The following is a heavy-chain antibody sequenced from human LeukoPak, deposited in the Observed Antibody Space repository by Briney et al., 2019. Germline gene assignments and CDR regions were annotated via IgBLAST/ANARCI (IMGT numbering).Heavy chain of an antibody. CDR3: AKDGDRTAVAAIDY. J-gene: IGHJ4*02. V-gene: IGHV3-30*18. CDR2: ISYDGSNK. Sequence: GRSLRLSCAASGFTFSSYGMHWVRQAPGKGLEWVAVISYDGSNKYYADSVKGRFTISRDNSKNTLYLQMNSLRAEDTAVYYCAKDGDRTAVAAIDYGGQGTLVTVST. CDR1: GFTFSSYG. D-gene: IGHD6-19*01.